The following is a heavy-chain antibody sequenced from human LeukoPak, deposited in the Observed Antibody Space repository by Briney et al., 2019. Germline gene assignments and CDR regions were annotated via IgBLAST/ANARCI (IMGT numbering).Heavy chain of an antibody. CDR3: ARDRSSSSWHFDY. D-gene: IGHD6-13*01. V-gene: IGHV1-69*04. J-gene: IGHJ4*02. Sequence: GASVKVSCKASGGTFSTYAISWVRQAAGQGLEWGGRIVPILGTANYAQNFQGRVTITADRSTSTAYMELRSLRSDDTAVYYCARDRSSSSWHFDYWGQGTLVTVSS. CDR2: IVPILGTA. CDR1: GGTFSTYA.